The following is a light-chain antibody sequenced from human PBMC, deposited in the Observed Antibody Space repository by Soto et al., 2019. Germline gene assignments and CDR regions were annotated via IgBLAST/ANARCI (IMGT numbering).Light chain of an antibody. J-gene: IGKJ1*01. Sequence: DIQMTQSPSTLSASVGDRVTITCRASQSISSWLDWYQQKPGKAPKLLIYKASSLESGVPSRFSGSGSGTEFTLTISRLQPDYFATYSCQQYNSYSTFGQGTKVEIK. CDR2: KAS. CDR1: QSISSW. V-gene: IGKV1-5*03. CDR3: QQYNSYST.